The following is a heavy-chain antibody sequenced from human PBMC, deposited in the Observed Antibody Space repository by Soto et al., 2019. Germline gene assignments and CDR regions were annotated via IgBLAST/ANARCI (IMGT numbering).Heavy chain of an antibody. J-gene: IGHJ5*02. CDR1: GGSISSYY. V-gene: IGHV4-59*01. CDR2: IYYSGST. Sequence: QVQLQESGPGLVKPSETLSLTCTVSGGSISSYYWSWIRQPPGKGLEWIGYIYYSGSTNYNPSLKSRVTISVDTSKNQFSLKLSSVTAADTAVYYCARGDLISSIFGVVYWFDPWGQGTLVTVSS. D-gene: IGHD3-3*01. CDR3: ARGDLISSIFGVVYWFDP.